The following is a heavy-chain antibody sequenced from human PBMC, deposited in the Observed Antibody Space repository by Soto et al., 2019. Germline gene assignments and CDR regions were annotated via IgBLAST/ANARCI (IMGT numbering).Heavy chain of an antibody. CDR2: IYYSGST. CDR1: SDSISRSHW. J-gene: IGHJ4*02. D-gene: IGHD3-3*01. V-gene: IGHV4-4*02. CDR3: AREYYDFWSGYSSDY. Sequence: PSETLSLTCAVSSDSISRSHWLTWVRQSPGKGLEWLGDIYYSGSTYYNPSLKSRVTISVDTSKNQFSLKLSSVTAADTAVYYCAREYYDFWSGYSSDYWGQGTLVTVSS.